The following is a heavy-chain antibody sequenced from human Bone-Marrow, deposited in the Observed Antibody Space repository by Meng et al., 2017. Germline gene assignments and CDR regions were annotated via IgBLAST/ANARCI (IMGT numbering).Heavy chain of an antibody. Sequence: GESLKISCAASGFTFSDYYMSWIRQAPGKGLEWVSYISSSGSTIYYADPVKGRFTISRDNAKNSLYLQMNSLRAEDTAVYYCARDHRGATPWFDPWGQGTLVTVSS. CDR3: ARDHRGATPWFDP. V-gene: IGHV3-11*01. D-gene: IGHD1-26*01. J-gene: IGHJ5*02. CDR2: ISSSGSTI. CDR1: GFTFSDYY.